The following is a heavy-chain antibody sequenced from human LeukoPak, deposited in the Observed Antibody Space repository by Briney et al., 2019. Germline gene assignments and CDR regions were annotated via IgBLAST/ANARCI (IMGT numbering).Heavy chain of an antibody. CDR2: IWYDGSNK. J-gene: IGHJ3*02. D-gene: IGHD1-1*01. CDR1: GFTFSSYG. Sequence: PGGSLRLSCAASGFTFSSYGMHWVRQAPGKGLEWVAVIWYDGSNKYYADSVKGRFTISRDNSKNTLYLQINSLRAEDTAVYYCARVGPTKLNAFDIWGQGTMVTVSS. CDR3: ARVGPTKLNAFDI. V-gene: IGHV3-33*01.